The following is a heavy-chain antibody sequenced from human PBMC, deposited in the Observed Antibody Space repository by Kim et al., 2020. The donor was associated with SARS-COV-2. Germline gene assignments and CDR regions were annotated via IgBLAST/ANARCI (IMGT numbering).Heavy chain of an antibody. CDR3: ARGAPEDY. CDR2: NGNT. Sequence: NGNTKYSQKFKGRITITRHTTARTAYMELSSLRSEETAVYYCARGAPEDYWGQGTLVTVSS. V-gene: IGHV1-3*01. J-gene: IGHJ4*02.